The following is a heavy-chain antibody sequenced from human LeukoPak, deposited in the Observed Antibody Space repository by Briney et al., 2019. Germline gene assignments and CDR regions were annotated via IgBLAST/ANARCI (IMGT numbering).Heavy chain of an antibody. CDR3: AGPYSSGWYGGYYYGMDV. J-gene: IGHJ6*02. Sequence: PGGSLRLSCAASGFTFSSYAMSWVRQAPGKGLEWVSAISGSGGSTYYADSVKGRFTISRDNSKNTLYLQMNSLRAEDTAVYYCAGPYSSGWYGGYYYGMDVWGQGTTVTVSS. CDR2: ISGSGGST. CDR1: GFTFSSYA. V-gene: IGHV3-23*01. D-gene: IGHD6-19*01.